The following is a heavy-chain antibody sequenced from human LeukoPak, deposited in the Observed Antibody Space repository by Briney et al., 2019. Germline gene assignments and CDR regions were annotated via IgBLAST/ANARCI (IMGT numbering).Heavy chain of an antibody. D-gene: IGHD3-22*01. J-gene: IGHJ3*02. V-gene: IGHV3-23*01. CDR3: AKDVSGGVGSTVVVPRRLAFDI. CDR1: GFTLRSYA. Sequence: PGGSLRLSCAASGFTLRSYAMSWVRQAPGEGLEWVSAISGSGGSTYYADSVKGRFTISRDNSKNTLYLQMNSLRAEDTAVYYCAKDVSGGVGSTVVVPRRLAFDIWVQGTMVTVSS. CDR2: ISGSGGST.